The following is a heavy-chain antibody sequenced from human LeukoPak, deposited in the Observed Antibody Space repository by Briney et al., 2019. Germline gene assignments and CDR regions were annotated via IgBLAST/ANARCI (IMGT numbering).Heavy chain of an antibody. J-gene: IGHJ2*01. V-gene: IGHV4-59*08. Sequence: PSETLSLTCSVSGASISSYYWSWIRQPPGKGLEWIGYTYYSVSTNYNPSLKSRVTISLDTSKNQFSLKLSSVTAADTAVYYCASSGYYWYFDLWGRGTLVTVSS. CDR3: ASSGYYWYFDL. CDR2: TYYSVST. CDR1: GASISSYY. D-gene: IGHD3-22*01.